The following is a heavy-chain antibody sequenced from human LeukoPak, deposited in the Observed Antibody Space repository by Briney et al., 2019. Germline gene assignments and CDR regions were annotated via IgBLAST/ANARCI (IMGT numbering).Heavy chain of an antibody. CDR1: GGSFSGYY. J-gene: IGHJ6*03. CDR3: ARRRVGATFYYYYYMDV. V-gene: IGHV4-34*01. Sequence: SETLSLTCAVYGGSFSGYYWSWIPQPPGKGLEWIGEINHSGSTNYNPSLKSRVTISVDTSKNQFSLKLSSVTAADTSVYYCARRRVGATFYYYYYMDVWGKGTTVTVSS. CDR2: INHSGST. D-gene: IGHD1-26*01.